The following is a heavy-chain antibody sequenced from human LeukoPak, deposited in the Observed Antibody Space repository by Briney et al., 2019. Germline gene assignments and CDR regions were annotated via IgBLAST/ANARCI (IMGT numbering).Heavy chain of an antibody. CDR1: GVTFSNNS. J-gene: IGHJ3*02. CDR3: ARARTSIRFTDSFDI. V-gene: IGHV1-69*16. D-gene: IGHD2-21*01. Sequence: ASVKVSCKTSGVTFSNNSITWVRRAPGQGLEWLGGIIPILRSASYAQKFRGRLRMTSDESTTTAYMELSGLSSDDTAMYFCARARTSIRFTDSFDIWSQGTLVTVSS. CDR2: IIPILRSA.